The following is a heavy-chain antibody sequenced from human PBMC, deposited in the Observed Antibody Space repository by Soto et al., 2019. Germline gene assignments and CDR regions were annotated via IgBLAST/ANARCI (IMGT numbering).Heavy chain of an antibody. CDR3: ARDKTIPAAGPFDY. V-gene: IGHV3-33*08. D-gene: IGHD6-13*01. J-gene: IGHJ4*02. CDR1: GFTFSSYA. CDR2: IWYDGSIE. Sequence: QVQLVESGGGVVQPGRSLRLSCAASGFTFSSYAMHWVRQAPGKGLEWVAVIWYDGSIEYYADSVKGRLTISRDNSKNTLYLQMNSLRAEDTAVYYCARDKTIPAAGPFDYWGQGTLVTVSS.